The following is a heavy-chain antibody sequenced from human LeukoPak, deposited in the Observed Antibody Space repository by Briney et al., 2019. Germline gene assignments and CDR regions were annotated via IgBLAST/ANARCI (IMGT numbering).Heavy chain of an antibody. V-gene: IGHV3-74*01. CDR2: INEDGSTT. D-gene: IGHD4-23*01. CDR3: ARDFGGNSDY. Sequence: GGSLRLSCVGSGFTLNSYWMHWVRQAPGKGLVWVERINEDGSTTNHAASVRGRFTSSRDNAKNKLYLQMNSLRAEDTAIYYCARDFGGNSDYWGQGTLVTVSS. CDR1: GFTLNSYW. J-gene: IGHJ4*02.